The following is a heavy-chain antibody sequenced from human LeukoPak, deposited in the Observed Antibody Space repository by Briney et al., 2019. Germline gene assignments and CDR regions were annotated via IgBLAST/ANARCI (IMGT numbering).Heavy chain of an antibody. CDR1: GFSFSTYW. CDR3: ARGGSYRRNAAFDI. CDR2: IKLDGSET. J-gene: IGHJ3*02. Sequence: GGSLRLSCAASGFSFSTYWMNWVRQAPGKGLEWVANIKLDGSETYYVDSVKGRFTISRDNAKNSLYLQMNSLRAEDTAVYYCARGGSYRRNAAFDIWGHGTMVAVSS. V-gene: IGHV3-7*01. D-gene: IGHD1-26*01.